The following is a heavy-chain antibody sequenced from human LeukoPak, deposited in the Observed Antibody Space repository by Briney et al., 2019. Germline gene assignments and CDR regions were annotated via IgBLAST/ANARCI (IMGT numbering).Heavy chain of an antibody. J-gene: IGHJ4*02. CDR2: ISGSGDST. D-gene: IGHD6-19*01. Sequence: GGSLRLSCAASGFTFSSYDMSWVRQAPGKGLEWVSAISGSGDSTYYADSVKGRFTISRDNAKNSLYLQMNSLRAEDTAVYYCARGLAVAVFDYWGQGTLVTVSS. CDR1: GFTFSSYD. V-gene: IGHV3-23*01. CDR3: ARGLAVAVFDY.